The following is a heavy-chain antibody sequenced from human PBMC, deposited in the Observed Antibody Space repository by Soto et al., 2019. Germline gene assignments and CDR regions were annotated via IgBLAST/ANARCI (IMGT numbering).Heavy chain of an antibody. D-gene: IGHD1-26*01. J-gene: IGHJ3*02. CDR2: INHSGST. CDR3: ASWWELPI. CDR1: GGSFSGYY. Sequence: QVQLQQWGAGLLKPSETLSLTCAVYGGSFSGYYWSWIRQPPGKGLEWIGEINHSGSTNYNPSLKSRVTISVDTSKNQFSLKLSSVTAADTAVYYCASWWELPIWGQGTMVTVSS. V-gene: IGHV4-34*01.